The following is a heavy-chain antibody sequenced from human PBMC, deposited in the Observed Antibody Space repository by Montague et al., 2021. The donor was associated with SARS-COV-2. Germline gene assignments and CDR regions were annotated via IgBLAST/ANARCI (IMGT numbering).Heavy chain of an antibody. CDR1: GFTFSSYW. CDR2: IKQDGSEK. V-gene: IGHV3-7*03. Sequence: SLILSFSASGFTFSSYWMSWVRQAPGKGLEWVANIKQDGSEKYYVDSVKGRFTISRDNAKNSLYLQMNSLRAEDTAVYYCARDHDYGDYSVGWFDPWGQGTLVTVSS. J-gene: IGHJ5*02. D-gene: IGHD4-17*01. CDR3: ARDHDYGDYSVGWFDP.